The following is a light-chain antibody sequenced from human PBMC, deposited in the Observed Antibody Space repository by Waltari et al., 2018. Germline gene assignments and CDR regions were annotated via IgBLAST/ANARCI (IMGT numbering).Light chain of an antibody. CDR2: AAS. J-gene: IGKJ2*01. Sequence: EIVLTQSPNTLSVSPGEGATLSCRASQRISSDLAWFQQKPGQGPRLLIYAASTRATGVPPRFSGSGSGTEFTLTISSIQSEDFAVYYCQQYTNWPPEYTFGQGTKLEIK. V-gene: IGKV3-15*01. CDR3: QQYTNWPPEYT. CDR1: QRISSD.